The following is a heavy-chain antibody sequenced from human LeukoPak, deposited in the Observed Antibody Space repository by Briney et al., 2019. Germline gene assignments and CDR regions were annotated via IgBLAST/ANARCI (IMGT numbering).Heavy chain of an antibody. CDR3: TTDGADYVWGSYLGDAFDI. Sequence: GGSLRLSCAASGFTFSNAWMSWVRQAPGKGLELVCRIKSKTDGGTTDYAAPVKGRFTISRDDSKNTLYLQMNSLKTEDTAVYYCTTDGADYVWGSYLGDAFDIWGQGTMVTVSS. CDR1: GFTFSNAW. V-gene: IGHV3-15*01. J-gene: IGHJ3*02. CDR2: IKSKTDGGTT. D-gene: IGHD3-16*02.